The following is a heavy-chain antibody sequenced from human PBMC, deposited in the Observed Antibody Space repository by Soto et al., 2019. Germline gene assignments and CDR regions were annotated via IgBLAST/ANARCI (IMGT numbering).Heavy chain of an antibody. CDR1: GFTVSNNY. CDR3: AGYSHKGD. D-gene: IGHD1-26*01. V-gene: IGHV3-66*01. J-gene: IGHJ4*02. CDR2: IYSGGST. Sequence: LVESGGGLVQPGGSLRLSCAASGFTVSNNYMSWVRQAPGKGLERVSLIYSGGSTHYADSVKGRFTISRDNSKNTLYLQMSSLRVEDTAFYYWAGYSHKGDWGQGTLVTVSS.